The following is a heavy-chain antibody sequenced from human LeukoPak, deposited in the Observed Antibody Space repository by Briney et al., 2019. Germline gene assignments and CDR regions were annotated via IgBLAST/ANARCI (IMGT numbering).Heavy chain of an antibody. Sequence: GGSLRLSCAASGFTFSSYGMNWVRQAPGKGLEWVSSISSSSSYIYYADSVKGRFTISRDNAKNSLYLQMNSLRAEDTAVYYCARDANYDYVWGSYRIYYYYMDVWGKGTTVTVSS. J-gene: IGHJ6*03. D-gene: IGHD3-16*02. CDR1: GFTFSSYG. CDR3: ARDANYDYVWGSYRIYYYYMDV. V-gene: IGHV3-21*01. CDR2: ISSSSSYI.